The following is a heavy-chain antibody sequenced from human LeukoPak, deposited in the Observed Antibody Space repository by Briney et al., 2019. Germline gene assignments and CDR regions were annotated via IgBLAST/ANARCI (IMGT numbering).Heavy chain of an antibody. J-gene: IGHJ4*02. Sequence: GGSLRLSCAASGFTVSSNYMSWVRQAPGKGLEWVSVIYSGGSTYYADSVKGRFTISRDNSRNTLYLQMNSLRAEDTAVYYCARIHYYGSGYYFDYWGQGTLVTVSS. CDR1: GFTVSSNY. CDR3: ARIHYYGSGYYFDY. V-gene: IGHV3-66*01. CDR2: IYSGGST. D-gene: IGHD3-22*01.